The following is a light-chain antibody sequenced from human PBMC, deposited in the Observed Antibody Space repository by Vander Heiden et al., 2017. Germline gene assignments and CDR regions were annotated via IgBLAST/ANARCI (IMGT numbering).Light chain of an antibody. CDR2: AGS. Sequence: DIQLTQSPSSLSASVGDRVTITCRASQSNGNYLNWYQQKPGKAPKLLIYAGSTLETGVPSRFSGSGSGTDFTLTITRLQPEDFATYYCQHSDITALSFGGGTKVES. CDR1: QSNGNY. V-gene: IGKV1-39*01. CDR3: QHSDITALS. J-gene: IGKJ4*01.